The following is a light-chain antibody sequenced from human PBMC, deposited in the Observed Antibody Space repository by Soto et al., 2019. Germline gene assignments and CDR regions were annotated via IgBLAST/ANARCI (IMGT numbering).Light chain of an antibody. J-gene: IGLJ3*02. CDR2: QVS. Sequence: QSALTQAASASGSPGQSITISCSGTSSDVGAYDFVSWYQQHPGKAPKLMIFQVSNRPSGVSSRFSGSKSGNTAFLTISGLQAEDEADYYCASHTTSSTWVFGGGTKLTVL. CDR1: SSDVGAYDF. V-gene: IGLV2-14*01. CDR3: ASHTTSSTWV.